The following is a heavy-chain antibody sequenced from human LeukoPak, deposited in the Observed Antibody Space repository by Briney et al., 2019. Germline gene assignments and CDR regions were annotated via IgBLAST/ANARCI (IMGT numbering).Heavy chain of an antibody. CDR3: ARHTGTGLLKPKYYFDY. J-gene: IGHJ4*02. D-gene: IGHD3/OR15-3a*01. Sequence: SETLSLTRSVSGGSISSSTYYWGWIRQPPGKGLEWIGSMYYGGSTYYNPSLKSRVTISVDTSKNQFSLKLSSVTAADTAVYYCARHTGTGLLKPKYYFDYWGQGTLVTVSS. V-gene: IGHV4-39*01. CDR2: MYYGGST. CDR1: GGSISSSTYY.